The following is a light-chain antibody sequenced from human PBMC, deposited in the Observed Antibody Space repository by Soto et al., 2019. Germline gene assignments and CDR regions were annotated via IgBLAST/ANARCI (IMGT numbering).Light chain of an antibody. V-gene: IGKV3-15*01. J-gene: IGKJ1*01. CDR1: QSVSSN. CDR2: GVS. CDR3: QQYDDWPPAWT. Sequence: EIVMTQSPATLSVSPGERATLSCRASQSVSSNLAWYHQKPGQAPRLLMYGVSTRATGIPARFSGSGSGTEFTLTISSLQSEDFAVYYCQQYDDWPPAWTFGQGTKVDIK.